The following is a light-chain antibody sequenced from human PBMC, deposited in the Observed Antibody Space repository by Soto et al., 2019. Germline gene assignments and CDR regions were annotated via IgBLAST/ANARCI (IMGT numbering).Light chain of an antibody. J-gene: IGKJ5*01. V-gene: IGKV1-27*01. CDR2: AAS. Sequence: EIQMTQSPSALSASVGDRVTITCRASQSISSYLNWYQQKPGKVPKLLIYAASILQSGVPSRFSGSGSGTDFTLTINSLQPEDFATYYCQQANSFPIPFGQGTRLAIK. CDR3: QQANSFPIP. CDR1: QSISSY.